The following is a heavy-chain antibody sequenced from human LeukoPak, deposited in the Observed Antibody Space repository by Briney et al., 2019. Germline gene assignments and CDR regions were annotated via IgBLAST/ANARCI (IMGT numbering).Heavy chain of an antibody. J-gene: IGHJ4*02. V-gene: IGHV4-39*07. D-gene: IGHD2-15*01. CDR2: IYYSGST. Sequence: SETLSLTCTVSGGSISSSSYYWGWIRQPPGKGLEWIGSIYYSGSTYYNPSLKSRVTISVDTSKNQFSLKLSSVTAADTAVYYCARVSGCSGGSCYHVLDYWGQGTLVTVSS. CDR3: ARVSGCSGGSCYHVLDY. CDR1: GGSISSSSYY.